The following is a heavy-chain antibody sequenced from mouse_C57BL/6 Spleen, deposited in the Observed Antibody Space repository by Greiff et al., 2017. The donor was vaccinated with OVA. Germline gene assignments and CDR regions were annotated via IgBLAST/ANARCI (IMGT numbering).Heavy chain of an antibody. D-gene: IGHD1-1*01. V-gene: IGHV1-50*01. CDR3: ARLLRNHFDY. Sequence: VQLKQSGAELVKPGASVKLSCKASGYTFTSYWMQWVKQRPGQGLEWIGEIDPSDSYTNYNQKFKGKATLTVDTSSSTAYMQLSSLTSEDSAVYYCARLLRNHFDYWGQGTTLTVSS. CDR2: IDPSDSYT. J-gene: IGHJ2*01. CDR1: GYTFTSYW.